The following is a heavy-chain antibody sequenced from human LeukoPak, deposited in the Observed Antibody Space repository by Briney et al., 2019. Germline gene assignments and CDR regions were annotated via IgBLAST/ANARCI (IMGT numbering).Heavy chain of an antibody. CDR3: ARPYSYGSGQNWFDP. J-gene: IGHJ5*02. CDR1: GYTFTSYD. Sequence: ASVKVSCKASGYTFTSYDINWVRQATGQGLEWMGWMNPNSGGTNYAQKFQGRVTMTRDTSISTAYMELSRLRSDDTAVYYCARPYSYGSGQNWFDPWGQGTLVTVSS. D-gene: IGHD5-18*01. CDR2: MNPNSGGT. V-gene: IGHV1-2*02.